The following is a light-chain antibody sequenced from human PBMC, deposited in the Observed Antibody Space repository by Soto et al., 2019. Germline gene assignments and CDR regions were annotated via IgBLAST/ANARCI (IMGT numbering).Light chain of an antibody. CDR1: QSVSNTF. J-gene: IGKJ1*01. V-gene: IGKV3-20*01. CDR3: QQSGSPSGWT. Sequence: ENVLTPSPGTLSLSPGGRATLSCRAGQSVSNTFLAWYQQKPGQAPRLLIYGASNRATGIPDRFSGSGSGTDFTLTISRLEPEDFAVYYCQQSGSPSGWTFGRGTKVDIK. CDR2: GAS.